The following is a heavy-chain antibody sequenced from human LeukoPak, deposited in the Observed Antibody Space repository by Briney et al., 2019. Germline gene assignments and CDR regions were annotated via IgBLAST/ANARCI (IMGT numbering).Heavy chain of an antibody. V-gene: IGHV4-31*11. J-gene: IGHJ4*02. CDR2: IYYSGST. CDR1: GGSFSGYY. Sequence: KTSETLSLTCAVYGGSFSGYYWSWIRQHPGKGLEWIGYIYYSGSTYYNPSLKSRVTISVDTSKNQFSLKLSSVTAADTAVYYCARDHMVRQPLWGQGTLVTVSS. CDR3: ARDHMVRQPL. D-gene: IGHD3-10*01.